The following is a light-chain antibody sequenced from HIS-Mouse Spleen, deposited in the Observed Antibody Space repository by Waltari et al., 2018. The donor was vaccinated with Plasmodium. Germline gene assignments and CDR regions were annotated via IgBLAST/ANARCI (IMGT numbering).Light chain of an antibody. CDR3: QVWDSSSDHVV. Sequence: SYVLTQPPSVSVAPGKTARITCGGNNIGSKSVHWYQQKPGQAPLLVVYDASDRPSGIPERFSGSKSGNTATLTISRVEAGDEADYYCQVWDSSSDHVVFGGGTKLTVL. V-gene: IGLV3-21*03. CDR1: NIGSKS. J-gene: IGLJ2*01. CDR2: DAS.